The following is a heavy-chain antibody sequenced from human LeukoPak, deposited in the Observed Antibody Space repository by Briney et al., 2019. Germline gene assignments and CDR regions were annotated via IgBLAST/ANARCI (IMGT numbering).Heavy chain of an antibody. D-gene: IGHD3-3*01. CDR2: INTNTGNP. Sequence: ASVKVSCKASGYTFTSYAMNWARQAPGQGLEWMGWINTNTGNPTYAQGFTGRFVFSLDTSVSTAYLQISSLKAEDTAVYYCARESIFGVVIPDAFDIWGQGTMVTVSS. CDR1: GYTFTSYA. J-gene: IGHJ3*02. CDR3: ARESIFGVVIPDAFDI. V-gene: IGHV7-4-1*02.